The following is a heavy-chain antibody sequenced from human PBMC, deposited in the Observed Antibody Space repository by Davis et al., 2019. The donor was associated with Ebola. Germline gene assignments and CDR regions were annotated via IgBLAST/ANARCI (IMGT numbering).Heavy chain of an antibody. Sequence: GESLKISCAASGFTFSSYWMSWVRQAPGKGLEWVANIKQDGSEKYYVDSVKGRFTISRDNTKNSLYLQMNSLRAEDTAVYYCARDLEVWDYWGQGTLVTVSS. CDR3: ARDLEVWDY. D-gene: IGHD3-16*01. J-gene: IGHJ4*02. V-gene: IGHV3-7*01. CDR1: GFTFSSYW. CDR2: IKQDGSEK.